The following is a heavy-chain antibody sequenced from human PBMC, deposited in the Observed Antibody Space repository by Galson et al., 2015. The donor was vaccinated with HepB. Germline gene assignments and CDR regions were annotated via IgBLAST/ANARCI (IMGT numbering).Heavy chain of an antibody. V-gene: IGHV1-2*04. CDR2: INPNSGGT. CDR3: ARGGLVATTPTDFDY. Sequence: SVKVSCKASGYTFTDYYIHWVPQAPGQGLEWMGRINPNSGGTNYAQKFQGWVTMTRDTSIRSAYMEFSRLRSDDTAVYFCARGGLVATTPTDFDYWGQGTQVTVSS. CDR1: GYTFTDYY. J-gene: IGHJ4*02. D-gene: IGHD5-12*01.